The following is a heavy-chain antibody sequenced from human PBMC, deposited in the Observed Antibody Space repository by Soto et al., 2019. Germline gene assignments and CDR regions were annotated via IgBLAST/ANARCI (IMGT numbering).Heavy chain of an antibody. CDR1: GGSISSSSYY. D-gene: IGHD3-10*01. CDR3: ARLWFGALAFDY. CDR2: IYYSGST. Sequence: SETLSLTCTVSGGSISSSSYYWGWIRQPPGKGLEWIGSIYYSGSTYYNPSLKSRVTISVDTSKNQFSLKLSSVTAADTAVHYCARLWFGALAFDYWGQGTLVTVSS. J-gene: IGHJ4*02. V-gene: IGHV4-39*01.